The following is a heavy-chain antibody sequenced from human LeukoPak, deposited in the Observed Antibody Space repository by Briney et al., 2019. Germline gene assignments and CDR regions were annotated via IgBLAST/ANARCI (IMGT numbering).Heavy chain of an antibody. J-gene: IGHJ6*03. Sequence: PGGSLRLSCAASGFTFSSYSMNWVRQAPGKGLEWVSSISSSSSYIYYADSVKGRFTISRDNAKNSLYLQMNSLRAEDTAVYYCAREVYDSSGYYYVEGNYYYYYYMDVWGKGTTVTISS. CDR3: AREVYDSSGYYYVEGNYYYYYYMDV. D-gene: IGHD3-22*01. CDR2: ISSSSSYI. V-gene: IGHV3-21*01. CDR1: GFTFSSYS.